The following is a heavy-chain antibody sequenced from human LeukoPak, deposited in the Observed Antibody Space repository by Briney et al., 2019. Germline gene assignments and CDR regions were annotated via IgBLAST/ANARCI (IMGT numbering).Heavy chain of an antibody. D-gene: IGHD2-2*01. CDR3: ARMTSRPNTNFDY. CDR1: GFTVSSNY. J-gene: IGHJ4*02. Sequence: GGSLRLSCAASGFTVSSNYMSWVRQAPGKGLEWVSVIYSGGSTYYADSVKGRFTISRDNSKNTLYLQMNSLRAEDTAVYYCARMTSRPNTNFDYWGQGTLVTVSS. CDR2: IYSGGST. V-gene: IGHV3-53*01.